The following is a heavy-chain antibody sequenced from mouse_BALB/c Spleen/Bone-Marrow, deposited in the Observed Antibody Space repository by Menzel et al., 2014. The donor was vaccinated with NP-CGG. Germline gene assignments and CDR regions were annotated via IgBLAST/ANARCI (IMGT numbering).Heavy chain of an antibody. V-gene: IGHV1S56*01. J-gene: IGHJ1*01. CDR3: AYYRYDEYFDV. Sequence: QVQLQQSGPELVKPGASVKMSCKASGYSFTSSFIHWAKQRPGQGLEWIGWIYPGDGSTKYSEKFKVKTTLTADKSSSTAFMFLSSLTFEDFAIYFSAYYRYDEYFDVWGAGTTGPGSA. CDR1: GYSFTSSF. CDR2: IYPGDGST. D-gene: IGHD2-14*01.